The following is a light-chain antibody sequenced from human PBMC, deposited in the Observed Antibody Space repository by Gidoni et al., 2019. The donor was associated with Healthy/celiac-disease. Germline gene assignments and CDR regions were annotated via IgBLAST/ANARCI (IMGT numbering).Light chain of an antibody. CDR2: WAS. V-gene: IGKV4-1*01. Sequence: DIVMTQSPDSLAVSLGERATINCKSSQSVLYSSKNKNYLAWYQQKPGQPPKLLIYWASTRESGVPDRFSGSGSGTDFTLTISSLQAEDVAVYYCQQYYSTPRWVTFGPGTKVDIK. J-gene: IGKJ3*01. CDR3: QQYYSTPRWVT. CDR1: QSVLYSSKNKNY.